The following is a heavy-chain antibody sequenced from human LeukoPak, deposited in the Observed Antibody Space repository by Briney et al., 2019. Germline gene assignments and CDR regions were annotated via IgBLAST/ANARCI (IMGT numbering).Heavy chain of an antibody. D-gene: IGHD5-24*01. CDR3: AREGRRDGYNLPFDY. CDR1: GGTFSSCA. CDR2: IIPIFGTA. Sequence: SVKVPCKASGGTFSSCAISWVRQAPGQGLEWMGGIIPIFGTANYAQKFQGRVTITADESTSTAYMELSRLRSEDTAVYYCAREGRRDGYNLPFDYWGQGTLVTVSS. V-gene: IGHV1-69*13. J-gene: IGHJ4*02.